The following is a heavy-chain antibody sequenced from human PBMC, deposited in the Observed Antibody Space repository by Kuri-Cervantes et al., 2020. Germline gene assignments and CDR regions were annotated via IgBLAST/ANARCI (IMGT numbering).Heavy chain of an antibody. CDR2: IYYSGST. V-gene: IGHV4-39*07. D-gene: IGHD2-2*01. Sequence: SETLSLTCTVSGGSISSSSYYWGWIRQPPGKGLEWIGSIYYSGSTYYNPSLKSRVTISVDTSKNQFSLKLSSVTAADTAVYYCARESQLLFCFDYWGQGTLVTVSS. CDR3: ARESQLLFCFDY. J-gene: IGHJ4*02. CDR1: GGSISSSSYY.